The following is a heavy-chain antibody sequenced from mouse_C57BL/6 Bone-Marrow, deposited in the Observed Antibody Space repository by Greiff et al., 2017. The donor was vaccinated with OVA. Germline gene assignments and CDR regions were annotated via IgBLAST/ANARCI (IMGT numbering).Heavy chain of an antibody. CDR3: ARQTSITTVVAPYFDY. CDR1: GFTFSSYT. V-gene: IGHV5-9*01. D-gene: IGHD1-1*01. CDR2: ISGGGGNT. Sequence: EVQLVESGGGLVKPGGSLKLSCAASGFTFSSYTMSWVRQTPEKRLEWVATISGGGGNTYYPDSVKGRFTISRDNAKNTLYLQMRSLRTEDTALYYGARQTSITTVVAPYFDYWGQGTTLTVSS. J-gene: IGHJ2*01.